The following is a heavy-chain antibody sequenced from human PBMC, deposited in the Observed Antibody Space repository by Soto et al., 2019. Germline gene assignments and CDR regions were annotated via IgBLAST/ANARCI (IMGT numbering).Heavy chain of an antibody. CDR2: IWYDGSNK. CDR3: ARAEYSRSKFDY. D-gene: IGHD6-6*01. J-gene: IGHJ4*02. V-gene: IGHV3-33*01. CDR1: GFTFSSYG. Sequence: QVQLVESGGGVVQPGRSLRLSCAASGFTFSSYGMHWVRQAPGKGLEWVAVIWYDGSNKHYADSVKGRFTISRDNSKNTLYLQMNSLRAEDTAVYYCARAEYSRSKFDYWGQGTLVTVSS.